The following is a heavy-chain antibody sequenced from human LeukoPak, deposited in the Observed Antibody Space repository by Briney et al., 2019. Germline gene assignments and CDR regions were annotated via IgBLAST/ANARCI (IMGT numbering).Heavy chain of an antibody. V-gene: IGHV4-39*01. CDR1: SGSISSSSNY. CDR2: VYYSGST. Sequence: SSETLSLTCTVSSGSISSSSNYWGWIRQAPGKGLEWIGNVYYSGSTFYNPSLKSRVTISVDTSKNQFSLKLRSVTAADTAIYYCARASFNVVFGNWFDPWGQGTLVTVSS. CDR3: ARASFNVVFGNWFDP. J-gene: IGHJ5*02. D-gene: IGHD2-8*01.